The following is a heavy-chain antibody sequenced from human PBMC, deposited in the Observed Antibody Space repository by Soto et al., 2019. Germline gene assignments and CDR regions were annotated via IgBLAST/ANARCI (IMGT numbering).Heavy chain of an antibody. D-gene: IGHD5-18*01. V-gene: IGHV3-33*01. CDR3: ARDNSVFEASYGYEI. J-gene: IGHJ4*02. Sequence: QVQLVESGGGVVQPGRSLRLSCAASGFTFSSFGMRWVRQAPGKRLAWVAVIWYHGSNKYYADSVKGRFTISRDNSKNAVSLQMTGLRAEDTAVYYCARDNSVFEASYGYEIWGQGTLVTVSA. CDR2: IWYHGSNK. CDR1: GFTFSSFG.